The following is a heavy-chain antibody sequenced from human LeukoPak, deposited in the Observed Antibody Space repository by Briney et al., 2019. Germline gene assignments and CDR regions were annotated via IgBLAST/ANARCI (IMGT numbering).Heavy chain of an antibody. D-gene: IGHD2-21*02. J-gene: IGHJ4*02. CDR1: GFTFSSYV. Sequence: PGGSLRLSCAASGFTFSSYVMSWVRQAPGKGLEWVSYINHNAETIYYADSVKGRFAISRDNAKNVLYLQMYRLRDGDTAVYYCARGAVGLLSSFDYWGQGTLVTVSS. CDR3: ARGAVGLLSSFDY. CDR2: INHNAETI. V-gene: IGHV3-48*02.